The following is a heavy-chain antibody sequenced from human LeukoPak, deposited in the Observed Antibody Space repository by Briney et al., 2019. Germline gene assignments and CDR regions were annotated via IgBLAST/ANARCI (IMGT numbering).Heavy chain of an antibody. V-gene: IGHV4-61*05. D-gene: IGHD3-9*01. CDR2: IYYSGST. CDR3: ARAMGSLNYGILTGYSFDY. Sequence: PSETLSLTCSVSRGSISSSNYYWGWIRQPPGKGLEWIGYIYYSGSTNYNPSLKSRVTISVDTSKNQFSLKLSSVTAADTAVYYCARAMGSLNYGILTGYSFDYWGQGTLVTVSS. J-gene: IGHJ4*02. CDR1: RGSISSSNYY.